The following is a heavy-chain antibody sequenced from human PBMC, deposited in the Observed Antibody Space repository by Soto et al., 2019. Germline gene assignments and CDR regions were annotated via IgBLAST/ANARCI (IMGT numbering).Heavy chain of an antibody. CDR1: GGTFSSYG. V-gene: IGHV1-69*13. D-gene: IGHD3-22*01. CDR2: IIPVFGTT. J-gene: IGHJ3*02. Sequence: PVKVSCKAFGGTFSSYGVSWVRQAPGQGLEWVGRIIPVFGTTHYAQKFQGRVTVTADESTSTAHMELSSLRSEDTAVYHCARGLYYYDSSGYSDAFDIWGQGTMVTVSS. CDR3: ARGLYYYDSSGYSDAFDI.